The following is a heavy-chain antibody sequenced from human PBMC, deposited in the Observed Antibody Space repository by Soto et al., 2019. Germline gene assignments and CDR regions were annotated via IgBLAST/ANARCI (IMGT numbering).Heavy chain of an antibody. D-gene: IGHD3-22*01. J-gene: IGHJ4*02. CDR3: ARDPYFFDSSGYHPDY. Sequence: AGSLGLSCAASGFTFSDYWMHWVRQAPGKGLVWVSRINSDGSRMSYAESVKGRFTISRDNAKNTMYLQMNSLRGEDAAVYYCARDPYFFDSSGYHPDYWGQGTPVTVSS. CDR1: GFTFSDYW. V-gene: IGHV3-74*01. CDR2: INSDGSRM.